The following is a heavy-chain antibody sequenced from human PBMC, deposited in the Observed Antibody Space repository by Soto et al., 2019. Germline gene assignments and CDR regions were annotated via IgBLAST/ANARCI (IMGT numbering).Heavy chain of an antibody. V-gene: IGHV1-69*13. J-gene: IGHJ3*02. D-gene: IGHD3-3*01. Sequence: ASVKVSCKASGGTFSSYAISWVRQAPGQGLEWMGGIIPIFGTANYAQKFQGRVTITADESTSTAYMELSSLRSEDTAVYYCARDVEIPYYDFWSGSDDAFDIWGQGTTVTVSS. CDR3: ARDVEIPYYDFWSGSDDAFDI. CDR2: IIPIFGTA. CDR1: GGTFSSYA.